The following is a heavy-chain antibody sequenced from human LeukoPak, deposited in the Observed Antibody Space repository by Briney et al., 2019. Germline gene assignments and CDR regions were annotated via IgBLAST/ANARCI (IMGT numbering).Heavy chain of an antibody. V-gene: IGHV3-48*03. Sequence: GGSLRLSCAASGFTFSSYEMNWVRQAPGKGLEWVSYISSSGSTIYYADSVKGRFTISRDNAKNSLYLQMNSLRAEDTAVYYCARASFPLYSGSSLPLVWFDPWGQGTLVTVSS. D-gene: IGHD1-26*01. CDR1: GFTFSSYE. CDR2: ISSSGSTI. CDR3: ARASFPLYSGSSLPLVWFDP. J-gene: IGHJ5*02.